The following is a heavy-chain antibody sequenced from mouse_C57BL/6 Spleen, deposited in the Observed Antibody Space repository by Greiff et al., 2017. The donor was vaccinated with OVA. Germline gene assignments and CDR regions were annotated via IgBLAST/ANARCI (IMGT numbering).Heavy chain of an antibody. CDR2: INPNNGGT. D-gene: IGHD2-13*01. Sequence: EVQLQQSGPELVKPGASVKISCKASGYTFTDYYMNWVKQSHGKSLEWIGDINPNNGGTSYNQKFKGKATLTVDKSSSTAYMELRSLTSEDSAVYYCASQDYDYWGQGTTLTVSS. J-gene: IGHJ2*01. CDR3: ASQDYDY. CDR1: GYTFTDYY. V-gene: IGHV1-26*01.